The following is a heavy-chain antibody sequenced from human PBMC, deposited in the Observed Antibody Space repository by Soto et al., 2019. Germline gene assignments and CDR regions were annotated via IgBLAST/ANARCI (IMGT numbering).Heavy chain of an antibody. CDR3: AAAATYYYNYAMDV. CDR1: GFTFSGSA. CDR2: SGSKANSYAT. Sequence: EVQLVESGGVLVQPGGSLKISCAASGFTFSGSAMHWVRQASGKGLEWVGRSGSKANSYATAYAASVKGRFTISRDDRKNTAYLQMNSLKTEDTAVYYCAAAATYYYNYAMDVWGQGTTVTVSS. D-gene: IGHD6-13*01. V-gene: IGHV3-73*02. J-gene: IGHJ6*02.